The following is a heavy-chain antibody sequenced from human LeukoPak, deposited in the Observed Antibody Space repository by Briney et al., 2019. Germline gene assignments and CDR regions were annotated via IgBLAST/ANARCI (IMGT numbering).Heavy chain of an antibody. CDR2: IRYDGSKE. CDR3: ARDYCGGDCYSLDY. Sequence: GGSLRLSCAASGFTFSSYGMHWVRQAPGKGLEWVALIRYDGSKEYFADSVKGRFTISRDNSKNTLYLQMNSLRAEDTAVYYCARDYCGGDCYSLDYWGQGTLVTVSS. D-gene: IGHD2-21*02. J-gene: IGHJ4*02. V-gene: IGHV3-30*02. CDR1: GFTFSSYG.